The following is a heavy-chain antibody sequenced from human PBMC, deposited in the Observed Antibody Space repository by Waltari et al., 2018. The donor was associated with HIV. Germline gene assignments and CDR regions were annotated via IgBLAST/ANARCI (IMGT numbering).Heavy chain of an antibody. Sequence: QVPLQESGPGLVKPSATPSLPCAGPGYSIISGYSWDRARQPPGPGLESSGNIFHTGPTYYNPSLKSRVTISLDTSKNQFSMKLTSVTAADTAVYLCARSDYFASGSYSPDYYYGLAVWGQGTTVTVSS. V-gene: IGHV4-38-2*01. J-gene: IGHJ6*02. CDR3: ARSDYFASGSYSPDYYYGLAV. CDR2: IFHTGPT. CDR1: GYSIISGYS. D-gene: IGHD3-10*01.